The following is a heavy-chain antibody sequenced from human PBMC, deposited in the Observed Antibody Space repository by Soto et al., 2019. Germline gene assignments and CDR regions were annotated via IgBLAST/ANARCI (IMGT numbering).Heavy chain of an antibody. CDR1: GFTFSSYW. J-gene: IGHJ6*02. V-gene: IGHV3-7*01. Sequence: EVQLVESGGGLVQPGGSLRLSFVDSGFTFSSYWMSWVRQAPVKGLEWVGNIKQDGSEENYVDSVKGRFTISRDNAKNSMYLQINSLRVEDTAVYYCARIAASGRGWDVWGRGTTVVVSS. CDR2: IKQDGSEE. CDR3: ARIAASGRGWDV. D-gene: IGHD3-10*01.